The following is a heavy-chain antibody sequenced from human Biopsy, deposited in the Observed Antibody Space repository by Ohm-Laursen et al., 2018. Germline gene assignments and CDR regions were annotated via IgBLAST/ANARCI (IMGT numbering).Heavy chain of an antibody. J-gene: IGHJ4*02. D-gene: IGHD2-21*01. CDR1: GFTFSSYY. CDR3: ARSLWPENY. Sequence: SLRLSCAASGFTFSSYYMSWGRLAPGKGLEWVANINQDGSVKNYVDSVKGRFTISRDNAENSVYLQMSSLRSEDTAVYYCARSLWPENYWGQGTLVTVSS. V-gene: IGHV3-7*01. CDR2: INQDGSVK.